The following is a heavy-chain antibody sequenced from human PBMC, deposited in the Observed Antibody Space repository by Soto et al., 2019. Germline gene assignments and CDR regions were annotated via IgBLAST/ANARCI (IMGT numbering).Heavy chain of an antibody. J-gene: IGHJ5*02. CDR2: INAGNGNT. D-gene: IGHD1-26*01. CDR3: ARVEWEPYNWFDP. Sequence: QVQLVQSGAEVKKPGASVKVSCNASGYTFTSYAMHWVRQAPGQRLEWMGWINAGNGNTKYSQKFQGRVTITRDTSASTAYMELSSLRSEDTAVYYCARVEWEPYNWFDPWGQGTLVTVSS. CDR1: GYTFTSYA. V-gene: IGHV1-3*01.